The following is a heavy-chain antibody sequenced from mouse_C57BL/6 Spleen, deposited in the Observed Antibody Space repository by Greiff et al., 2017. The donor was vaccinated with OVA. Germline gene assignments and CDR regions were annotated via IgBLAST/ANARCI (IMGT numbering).Heavy chain of an antibody. V-gene: IGHV1-82*01. J-gene: IGHJ4*01. CDR3: ASGRGGMDY. Sequence: VQLQESGPELVKPGASVKISCKASGYAFSSSWMNWVKQRPGKGLEWIGRIYPGDGDTNYNGKFKGKATLTADKSSSTAYMQLSSRTSEDSGVYFCASGRGGMDYWGQGTSVTVSS. CDR2: IYPGDGDT. CDR1: GYAFSSSW.